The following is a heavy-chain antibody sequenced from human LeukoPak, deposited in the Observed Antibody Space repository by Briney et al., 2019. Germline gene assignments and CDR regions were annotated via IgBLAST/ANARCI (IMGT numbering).Heavy chain of an antibody. CDR3: AKSTSRGYSGYTDY. CDR1: GFIFSRYT. Sequence: GGSLRLSCAASGFIFSRYTLHWVRQAPGKGLEWVSMISLDGSTKDYADSVKGRFTISRDNSKNTLYLQMNSLRAEDTAVYYCAKSTSRGYSGYTDYWGQGTLVTVSS. D-gene: IGHD5-12*01. J-gene: IGHJ4*02. V-gene: IGHV3-30-3*02. CDR2: ISLDGSTK.